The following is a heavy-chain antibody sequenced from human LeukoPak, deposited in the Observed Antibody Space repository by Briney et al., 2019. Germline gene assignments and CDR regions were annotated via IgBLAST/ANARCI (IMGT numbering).Heavy chain of an antibody. D-gene: IGHD2-2*01. J-gene: IGHJ6*03. Sequence: ASVKVSCKASGYTFTSYGITWVRQAPGQGLEWMGWISAYSGNTNYEQKLQGRVTMTTDTSTRTAYMELRSLRSDDTAVYYCAILGYCSSTSCLDFGYYYYMDVWGKGTTVTVSS. CDR1: GYTFTSYG. CDR3: AILGYCSSTSCLDFGYYYYMDV. CDR2: ISAYSGNT. V-gene: IGHV1-18*01.